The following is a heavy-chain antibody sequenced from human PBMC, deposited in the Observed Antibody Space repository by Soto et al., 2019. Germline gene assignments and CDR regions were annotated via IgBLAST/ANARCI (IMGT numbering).Heavy chain of an antibody. CDR2: INPNSGGT. Sequence: PSVKVSCKASGYTFTRYYMHWVRQAPGQGLEWMGWINPNSGGTNYAQKFQGWVTMTRDTSISTAYMELSRLRSDDTAVYYCATGIVGATSAFDIWGQGTMVTVSS. CDR1: GYTFTRYY. J-gene: IGHJ3*02. CDR3: ATGIVGATSAFDI. D-gene: IGHD1-26*01. V-gene: IGHV1-2*04.